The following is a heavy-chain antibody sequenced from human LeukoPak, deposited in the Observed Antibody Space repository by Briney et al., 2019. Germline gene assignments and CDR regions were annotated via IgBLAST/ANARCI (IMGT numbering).Heavy chain of an antibody. V-gene: IGHV4-30-4*01. D-gene: IGHD4-17*01. Sequence: PSETLSLTCTVSGGSISSDDYYWSWIRQPPGKGLEWIGYIYYSGSTNYNPSLKSRVTISVDTSKNQFSLKLSSVTAADTAVYYCAREQEGVTRDDAFDIWGQGTMVTVSS. CDR3: AREQEGVTRDDAFDI. CDR2: IYYSGST. CDR1: GGSISSDDYY. J-gene: IGHJ3*02.